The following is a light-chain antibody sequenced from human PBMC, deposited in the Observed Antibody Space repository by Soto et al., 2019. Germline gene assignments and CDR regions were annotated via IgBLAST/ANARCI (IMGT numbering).Light chain of an antibody. J-gene: IGLJ1*01. CDR3: ATWDDNVYV. CDR1: SPNVGTNP. Sequence: QSVLTQPPSASGTTGQTVTISCYISSPNVGTNPVAWYQQLPGTAPKLLIYTNSQRPLGVPVRFSGSKSGTSASLAISGLQSEDEGDYYCATWDDNVYVFGTGTKVTVL. V-gene: IGLV1-44*01. CDR2: TNS.